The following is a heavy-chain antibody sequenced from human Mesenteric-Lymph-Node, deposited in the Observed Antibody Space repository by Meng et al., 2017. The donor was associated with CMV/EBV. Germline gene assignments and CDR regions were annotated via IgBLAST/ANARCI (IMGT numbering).Heavy chain of an antibody. Sequence: GGSLRLSCAASGFTFIDHYMSWIRQAPGKGLELVAYISGGGTDIQYTDSVKGRFTISRDNANNLLYLQMNSLRAEDTAVYYCARGPMLYSSSSYFDYWGQGTLVTVSS. V-gene: IGHV3-11*04. J-gene: IGHJ4*02. CDR1: GFTFIDHY. D-gene: IGHD6-6*01. CDR3: ARGPMLYSSSSYFDY. CDR2: ISGGGTDI.